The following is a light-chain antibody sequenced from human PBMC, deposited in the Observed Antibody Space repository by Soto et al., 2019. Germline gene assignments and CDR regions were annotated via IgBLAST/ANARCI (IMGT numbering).Light chain of an antibody. J-gene: IGKJ4*01. CDR3: QQYYSNSLT. Sequence: DIVMTQSPDSLAVSLGERATINCKSSQSVLYSSNKKSYLAWYQHKPGQPPKLLIYWASTRESGVPDRFSGSGSGTDFTLTISSLLAEDVAVYYCQQYYSNSLTFGGGTKVEIK. CDR1: QSVLYSSNKKSY. CDR2: WAS. V-gene: IGKV4-1*01.